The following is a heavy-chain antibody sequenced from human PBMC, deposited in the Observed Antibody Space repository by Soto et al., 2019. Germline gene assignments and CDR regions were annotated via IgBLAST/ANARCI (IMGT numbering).Heavy chain of an antibody. CDR2: INPTSGSA. V-gene: IGHV1-46*03. Sequence: ASVKVSCKASGYTFTDYHIHWVRQAPGQGLEWMGIINPTSGSASYAHIFQGRLTMTRDTSTSTVYLELSSLRSEDTAVYYCARYPMTTVSFDYWGQGTLVTAPQ. J-gene: IGHJ4*02. D-gene: IGHD4-17*01. CDR3: ARYPMTTVSFDY. CDR1: GYTFTDYH.